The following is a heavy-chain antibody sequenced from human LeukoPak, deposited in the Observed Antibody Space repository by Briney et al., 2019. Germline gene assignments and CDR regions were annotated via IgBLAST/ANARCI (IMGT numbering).Heavy chain of an antibody. D-gene: IGHD6-13*01. J-gene: IGHJ4*02. Sequence: QPGGSLRLSCAASGFTFTDFWMRWVRQAPGKGLEWVANIKQDGSEKYYVDSAKGRFTISRDNAKNSLYLQMNSLRAEDTAVYYCATDLGSSRPNFWGQGILVTVSS. CDR2: IKQDGSEK. V-gene: IGHV3-7*01. CDR3: ATDLGSSRPNF. CDR1: GFTFTDFW.